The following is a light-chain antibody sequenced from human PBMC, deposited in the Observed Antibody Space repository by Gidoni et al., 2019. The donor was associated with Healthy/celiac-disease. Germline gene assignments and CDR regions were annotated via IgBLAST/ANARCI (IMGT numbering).Light chain of an antibody. Sequence: QSALTQPASVSGSPAQSITISCTGTSSDVGGYNYVSWYQQHPGKAPKLMIYEVSTRPSGVSNRFSGSKSGNTGSLTISGLQAEDEADYYCSSYTSSSTLVFGGGTKLTVL. CDR2: EVS. CDR1: SSDVGGYNY. J-gene: IGLJ2*01. CDR3: SSYTSSSTLV. V-gene: IGLV2-14*01.